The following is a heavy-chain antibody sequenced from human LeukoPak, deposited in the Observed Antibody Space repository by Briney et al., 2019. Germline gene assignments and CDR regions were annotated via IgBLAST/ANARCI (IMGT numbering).Heavy chain of an antibody. J-gene: IGHJ4*02. V-gene: IGHV4-34*01. CDR1: GGSFSGYY. D-gene: IGHD5-18*01. CDR2: HSHSGST. CDR3: ARHMGLGYSYGYPYFDY. Sequence: SDTLSRNCPVYGGSFSGYYWSYIRQPTGKGPESIREHSHSGSTNYNLSLKSLVTISVDTSKNPFSLKLSSVTAADMPVYYCARHMGLGYSYGYPYFDYWGQGTLVTVSS.